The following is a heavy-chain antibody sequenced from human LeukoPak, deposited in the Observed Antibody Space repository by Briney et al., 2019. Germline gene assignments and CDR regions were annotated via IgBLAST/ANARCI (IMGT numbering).Heavy chain of an antibody. CDR3: AKRYSSTSVALDY. J-gene: IGHJ4*02. V-gene: IGHV3-23*01. D-gene: IGHD6-13*01. CDR2: ISSSGSST. Sequence: GGSLRLSCAASVFTFSSYAMGWVRQAPGKGLEWVSVISSSGSSTYYADSVKGRFTISRDYSKNTLYLQMNSLRAEDTAVYYCAKRYSSTSVALDYWGQGTLVTVSS. CDR1: VFTFSSYA.